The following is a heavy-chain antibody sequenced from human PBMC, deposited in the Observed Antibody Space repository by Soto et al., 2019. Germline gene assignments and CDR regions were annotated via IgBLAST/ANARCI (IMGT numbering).Heavy chain of an antibody. CDR1: GGSLSGYY. J-gene: IGHJ4*02. CDR2: INHSGST. V-gene: IGHV4-34*01. CDR3: ARGWGRIFDY. Sequence: QVQLQQWGAGLLKPSETLSLTCAVYGGSLSGYYWSWIRQPPGKGLEWMGEINHSGSTNYNPSLKSRVTISVDTSKNQFSLKLSSVTAADTAVYYCARGWGRIFDYWGQGTLVTVSS. D-gene: IGHD7-27*01.